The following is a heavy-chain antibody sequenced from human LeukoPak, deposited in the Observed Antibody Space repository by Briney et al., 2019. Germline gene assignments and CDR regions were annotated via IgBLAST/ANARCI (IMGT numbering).Heavy chain of an antibody. D-gene: IGHD3-10*01. CDR3: ATDGDYYDSGTYSGH. CDR1: SGSISYHY. J-gene: IGHJ4*02. CDR2: IYTSGST. Sequence: PSETLSLTCTISSGSISYHYWNWIRQPPGKGLEWIGRIYTSGSTDYNPSLKSRVTMSVDTSKNQFSLKLTSVTAADTAVYYCATDGDYYDSGTYSGHWGQGTLVTVSS. V-gene: IGHV4-4*07.